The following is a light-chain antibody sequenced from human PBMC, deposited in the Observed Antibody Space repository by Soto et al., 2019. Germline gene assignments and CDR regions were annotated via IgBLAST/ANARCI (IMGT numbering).Light chain of an antibody. CDR2: CAS. CDR1: QSVSSSY. J-gene: IGKJ2*01. V-gene: IGKV3-20*01. CDR3: QHYGSSAPEYT. Sequence: EIVLTQSPGTLSLSPGERATLSCRASQSVSSSYLAWYQQKPGQDPRLLIYCASSMATGIPDRFGGCGSAADFTLTISSLEPADFAVCYCQHYGSSAPEYTFEQGTKLETK.